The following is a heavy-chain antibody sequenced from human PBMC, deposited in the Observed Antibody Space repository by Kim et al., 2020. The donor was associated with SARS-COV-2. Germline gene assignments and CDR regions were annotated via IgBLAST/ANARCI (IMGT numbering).Heavy chain of an antibody. Sequence: GGSLRLSCAASGFTFGDYGMSWVRQAPGKGLEWVSGINWDGGRAGYADSVKGRFTISRDNAKNSLYLQMNSLRVEDTALYYCARFSSYYYGSGSDGMDVWGQGTTVTVSS. D-gene: IGHD3-10*01. J-gene: IGHJ6*02. CDR1: GFTFGDYG. CDR2: INWDGGRA. CDR3: ARFSSYYYGSGSDGMDV. V-gene: IGHV3-20*04.